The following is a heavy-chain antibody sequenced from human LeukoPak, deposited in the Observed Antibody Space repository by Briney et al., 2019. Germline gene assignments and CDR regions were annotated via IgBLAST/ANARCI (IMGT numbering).Heavy chain of an antibody. V-gene: IGHV3-9*01. J-gene: IGHJ6*03. Sequence: PGGTLRLSCAASGFTFAAYAMHWVRQAPGKGLEWVSPICRSGARIAYADSVNGRFTISRDNAKNSLYLQMNSLRTEDTALYYCAKEPVSRSPNNYYYYMDVWGKGTTVTVSS. CDR1: GFTFAAYA. CDR3: AKEPVSRSPNNYYYYMDV. D-gene: IGHD3-3*02. CDR2: ICRSGARI.